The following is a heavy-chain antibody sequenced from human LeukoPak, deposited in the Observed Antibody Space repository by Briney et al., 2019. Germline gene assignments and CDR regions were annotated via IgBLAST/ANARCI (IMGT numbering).Heavy chain of an antibody. CDR3: AKYGVHHAYDS. D-gene: IGHD4-17*01. CDR1: GGSISGYY. CDR2: ISPSGTT. J-gene: IGHJ4*02. Sequence: PSETLSLTCTVSGGSISGYYWSWIRQPPGKGLEWFGQISPSGTTTYDPSLKRRVTISLDTSKNQFSLRLTSVTAADTAVYYCAKYGVHHAYDSWGQGTLVTVSS. V-gene: IGHV4-59*01.